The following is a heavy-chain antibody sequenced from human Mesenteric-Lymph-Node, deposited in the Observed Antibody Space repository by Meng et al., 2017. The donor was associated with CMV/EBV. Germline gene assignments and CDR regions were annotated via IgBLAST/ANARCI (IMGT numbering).Heavy chain of an antibody. CDR3: ARGRTNYDFWSGENWFDP. Sequence: GESLKISCVVSGFTISSYGMHWVRQAPGKGLEWVSVLYSGGTAYYADSVKGRFTISRDNSKNMLYLQVNSLRAEDTAVYYCARGRTNYDFWSGENWFDPWGQGTLVTVSS. V-gene: IGHV3-NL1*01. J-gene: IGHJ5*02. D-gene: IGHD3-3*01. CDR1: GFTISSYG. CDR2: LYSGGTA.